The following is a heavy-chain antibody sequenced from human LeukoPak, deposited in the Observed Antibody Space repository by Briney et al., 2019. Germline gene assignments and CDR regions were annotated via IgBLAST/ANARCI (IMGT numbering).Heavy chain of an antibody. D-gene: IGHD2-2*01. V-gene: IGHV3-21*01. J-gene: IGHJ4*02. CDR2: ISSSSSYI. CDR1: GFTFSSYS. Sequence: PGGSLRLSCAASGFTFSSYSMNWVRQAPGKGLEWVSSISSSSSYIYYADSVKGRFTISRDNAKNSLYLQMNSLRAEDTAVYYRARVRVVVPAAPMDYWGQGTLVTVSS. CDR3: ARVRVVVPAAPMDY.